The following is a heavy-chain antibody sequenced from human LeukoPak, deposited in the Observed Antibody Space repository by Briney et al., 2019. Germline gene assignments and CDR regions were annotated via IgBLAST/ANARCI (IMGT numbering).Heavy chain of an antibody. V-gene: IGHV4-39*01. CDR2: IYYSGST. D-gene: IGHD3-22*01. J-gene: IGHJ5*02. CDR3: ARRKGSSGYYGMAWFDP. Sequence: SETLSLTCTVSGGSISSSSYYWGWIRQPPGKGLEWIGSIYYSGSTYYNPSLKSRVTISVDTSKNQFSLKLSSVTAADTAVYYCARRKGSSGYYGMAWFDPWGQGTLVTVSS. CDR1: GGSISSSSYY.